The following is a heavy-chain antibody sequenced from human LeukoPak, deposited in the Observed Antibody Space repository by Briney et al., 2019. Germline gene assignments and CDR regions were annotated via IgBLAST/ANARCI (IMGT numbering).Heavy chain of an antibody. CDR2: INTNTGNP. CDR1: GYTFTSYA. V-gene: IGHV7-4-1*02. CDR3: AREGIAVAGTPPYYYYYYMDV. J-gene: IGHJ6*03. Sequence: ASVKVSCKASGYTFTSYAMNWVRQAPGQGLEWMGWINTNTGNPTYAQGFTGRFVFSLDTSVSTAYLQISSLKAEDTAVYYCAREGIAVAGTPPYYYYYYMDVWGKGTTVTVSS. D-gene: IGHD6-19*01.